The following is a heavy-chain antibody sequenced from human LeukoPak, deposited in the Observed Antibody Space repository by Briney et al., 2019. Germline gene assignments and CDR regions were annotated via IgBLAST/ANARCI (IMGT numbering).Heavy chain of an antibody. CDR3: AREESITIFGVVTTQSDY. J-gene: IGHJ4*02. CDR1: GFTFSSYS. Sequence: PGGSLRLSCATSGFTFSSYSMNWVRQAAGKGLEWVSSISYTSSHIYYADSVKGRFTISRDNAKNSLYLQMNSLRAEDTAVYYCAREESITIFGVVTTQSDYWGQGTLVTVSS. V-gene: IGHV3-21*01. D-gene: IGHD3-3*01. CDR2: ISYTSSHI.